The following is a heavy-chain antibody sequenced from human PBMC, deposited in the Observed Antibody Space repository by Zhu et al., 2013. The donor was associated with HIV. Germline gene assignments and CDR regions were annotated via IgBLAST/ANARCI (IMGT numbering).Heavy chain of an antibody. V-gene: IGHV1-2*02. CDR1: GYPFIGYY. D-gene: IGHD3-16*01. CDR2: INPESGGT. CDR3: AAVWNYDWFDP. J-gene: IGHJ5*02. Sequence: QVDLVQSGAEVKKPGASVKVSCKTSGYPFIGYYVHWVRQAPGQDFEWMGWINPESGGTNLAKKFQGRVVMTRDTSTTTAYMELKSLRSGDTAIYYCAAVWNYDWFDPWGQGTLIIVSS.